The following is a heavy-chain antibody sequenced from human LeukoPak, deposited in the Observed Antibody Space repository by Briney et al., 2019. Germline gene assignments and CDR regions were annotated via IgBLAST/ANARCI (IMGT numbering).Heavy chain of an antibody. CDR3: ARDRTLDI. CDR1: GGSISGGGYS. D-gene: IGHD1-1*01. CDR2: IYHSGST. J-gene: IGHJ3*02. Sequence: SETLSLTCAVSGGSISGGGYSWSWIRQPPGKGLEWIGYIYHSGSTYYNPSLKSRVTISVDRSKNQFSLKLSSVTAADTAVYYCARDRTLDIWGQGTMVTVSS. V-gene: IGHV4-30-2*01.